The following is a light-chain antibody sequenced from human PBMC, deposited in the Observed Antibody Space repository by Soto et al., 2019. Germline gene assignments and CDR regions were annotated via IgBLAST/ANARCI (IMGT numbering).Light chain of an antibody. J-gene: IGKJ2*01. CDR1: QTINIY. V-gene: IGKV1-39*01. CDR2: GAV. Sequence: DIRMTHSPSSLSASVGDTVTITCRASQTINIYLSWYQQKPGKAPKLMIYGAVSLQGGVPSRFSGSGSGTDFTLTISSLQPEDFASYYCQQTYSPPRTFGQGTTLEIK. CDR3: QQTYSPPRT.